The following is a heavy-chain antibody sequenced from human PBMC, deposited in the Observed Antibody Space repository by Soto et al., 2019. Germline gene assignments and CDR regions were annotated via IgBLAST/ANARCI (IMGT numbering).Heavy chain of an antibody. V-gene: IGHV3-48*03. CDR2: ISSSGSTI. D-gene: IGHD3-9*01. CDR3: ARGYFDWLLSMASYYFDH. J-gene: IGHJ4*02. CDR1: GFTFSSYE. Sequence: GGSLRLSCAASGFTFSSYEMNWVRQAPGKGLEWVSYISSSGSTIYYADSVKGRFTISRDNAKNSLYLQMNSLRAEDTAVYYCARGYFDWLLSMASYYFDHWGQGTLVTVSS.